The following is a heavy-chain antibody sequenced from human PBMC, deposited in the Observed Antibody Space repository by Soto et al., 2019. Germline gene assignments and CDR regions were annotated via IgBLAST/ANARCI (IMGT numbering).Heavy chain of an antibody. J-gene: IGHJ4*02. CDR3: GKASSSNSWSPIDY. V-gene: IGHV3-9*01. Sequence: PGGSLRLSCAASGFTFDDYAMHWVRQIPGKGLQWVSGISWSTSSIGYGASLRGRFLISRDNANNSLYLQMNDLRPEDTALYYCGKASSSNSWSPIDYWGQGTMVTSPQ. CDR2: ISWSTSSI. D-gene: IGHD1-26*01. CDR1: GFTFDDYA.